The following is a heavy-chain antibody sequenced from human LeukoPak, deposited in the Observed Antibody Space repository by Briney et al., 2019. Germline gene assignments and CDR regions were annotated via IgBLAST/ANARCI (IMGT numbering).Heavy chain of an antibody. J-gene: IGHJ5*02. V-gene: IGHV1-46*01. D-gene: IGHD4-23*01. CDR2: INPSGGST. CDR3: AGEKGSKGNFSDVFAP. CDR1: GYTFTSYY. Sequence: ASVKVSCKASGYTFTSYYMHWVRQAPGQGLEWMGIINPSGGSTSYAQKFQGRVTMTRDTSTSTVYMELSSLRSEDTAVYYCAGEKGSKGNFSDVFAPWGQGTWSPSPQ.